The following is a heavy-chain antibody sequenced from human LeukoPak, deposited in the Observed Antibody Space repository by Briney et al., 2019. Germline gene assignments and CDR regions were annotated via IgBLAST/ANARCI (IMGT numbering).Heavy chain of an antibody. V-gene: IGHV3-48*01. CDR2: ISSSSSTI. Sequence: GGSLRLSCAASGFTFSSYSMNWVRQAPGKGLEWVSYISSSSSTIYYADSVKGRFTISRDNSKNTLYLQMNSLRAEDTAVYYCAKGRSSWRDAFDIWGQGTMVTVSS. CDR1: GFTFSSYS. CDR3: AKGRSSWRDAFDI. J-gene: IGHJ3*02. D-gene: IGHD6-13*01.